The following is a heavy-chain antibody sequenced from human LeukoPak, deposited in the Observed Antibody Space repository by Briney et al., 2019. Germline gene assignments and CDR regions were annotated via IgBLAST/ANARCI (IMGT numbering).Heavy chain of an antibody. CDR2: IIPIFGTA. CDR1: GGTFSRYA. J-gene: IGHJ4*02. Sequence: ASVKVSCKASGGTFSRYAISWVRQAPGQGLEWMGGIIPIFGTANYAQKFQGRVTITADESTSTAYMELSSLRSEDTDVYYCARGEAVAGPPDYWGQGTLVTVSS. CDR3: ARGEAVAGPPDY. D-gene: IGHD6-19*01. V-gene: IGHV1-69*13.